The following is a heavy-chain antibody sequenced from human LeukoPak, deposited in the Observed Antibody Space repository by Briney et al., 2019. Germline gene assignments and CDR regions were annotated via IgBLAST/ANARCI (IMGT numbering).Heavy chain of an antibody. V-gene: IGHV1-69*06. Sequence: ASVKVSCKASGGTFSSYAISWVRQAPGQGLEWMGGIIPIFGTANYAQKFQGRVTITADKSTSTAYMELSSLRSEDTAVYYCARVGLDFWSGYYDVWGKGTTVTVSS. CDR2: IIPIFGTA. D-gene: IGHD3-3*01. CDR1: GGTFSSYA. CDR3: ARVGLDFWSGYYDV. J-gene: IGHJ6*04.